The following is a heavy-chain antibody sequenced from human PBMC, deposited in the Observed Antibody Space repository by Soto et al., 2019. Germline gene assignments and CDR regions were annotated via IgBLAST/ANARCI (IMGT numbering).Heavy chain of an antibody. Sequence: GASVKVSCKASGYSFTGYYIHWVRPAPGQGLEWMGWINPNTGDTNYAQEFQGRVSMTRDTSTSTAYMELSSLRFDDTAVYYCARHSGYDYFFDYWGQGTLVNVSS. D-gene: IGHD5-12*01. CDR1: GYSFTGYY. CDR2: INPNTGDT. CDR3: ARHSGYDYFFDY. J-gene: IGHJ4*02. V-gene: IGHV1-2*02.